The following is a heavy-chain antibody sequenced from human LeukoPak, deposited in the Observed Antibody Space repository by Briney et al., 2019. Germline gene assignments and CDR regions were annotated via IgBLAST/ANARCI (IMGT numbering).Heavy chain of an antibody. Sequence: GASVKVSCKASGGTFSSYAISWVRQAPGQGLEWMGGIIPIFGTANYAQKFQGRVTAYMELSSLRSEDTAVYYCARGGVGIAAAGFDYWGQGTLVTVSS. CDR1: GGTFSSYA. CDR3: ARGGVGIAAAGFDY. V-gene: IGHV1-69*13. D-gene: IGHD6-13*01. CDR2: IIPIFGTA. J-gene: IGHJ4*02.